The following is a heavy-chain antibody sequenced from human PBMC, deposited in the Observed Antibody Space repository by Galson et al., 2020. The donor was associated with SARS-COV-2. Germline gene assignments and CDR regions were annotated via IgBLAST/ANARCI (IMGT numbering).Heavy chain of an antibody. D-gene: IGHD4-17*01. CDR2: VYYTGSS. Sequence: SETLSLTCTVSGEYISSYYWSWIRQSPGRGLEWIGDVYYTGSSNYNPSLKSRVTISVDTLKNQFSLKLTSVTAADTAVYYCASLGEPRRWFDPWGQGTLVTVSS. V-gene: IGHV4-59*01. CDR3: ASLGEPRRWFDP. J-gene: IGHJ5*02. CDR1: GEYISSYY.